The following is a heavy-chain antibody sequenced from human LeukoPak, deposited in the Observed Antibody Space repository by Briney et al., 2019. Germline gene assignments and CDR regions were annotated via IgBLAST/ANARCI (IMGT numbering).Heavy chain of an antibody. V-gene: IGHV4-34*01. Sequence: SETLSLTCAVYGGSFSGYYWSWIRQPPEKGLEWIGEIKHSGVTNYNPSLKSRLTMSVDTSKSQYSLRLTSEPAADTADYYCARRSIAVSGRQPYDYWGQGTLVTVSS. CDR2: IKHSGVT. D-gene: IGHD6-13*01. CDR1: GGSFSGYY. J-gene: IGHJ4*02. CDR3: ARRSIAVSGRQPYDY.